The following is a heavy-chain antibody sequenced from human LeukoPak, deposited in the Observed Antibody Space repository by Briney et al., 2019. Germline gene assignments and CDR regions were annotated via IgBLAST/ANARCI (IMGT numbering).Heavy chain of an antibody. CDR1: GFTFSSYS. CDR2: ISSSSRSI. Sequence: GGSLRLSCAASGFTFSSYSMNWVRQAPGKGLEWVSYISSSSRSIYYADSVKGRFTISRDNANNSLSLQMNSLRDEDTAVYYCARGREVTRDFDYWGQGTLVTVSS. D-gene: IGHD4-23*01. J-gene: IGHJ4*02. V-gene: IGHV3-48*02. CDR3: ARGREVTRDFDY.